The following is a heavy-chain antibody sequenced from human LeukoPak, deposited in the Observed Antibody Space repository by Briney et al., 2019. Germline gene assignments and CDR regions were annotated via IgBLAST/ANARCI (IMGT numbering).Heavy chain of an antibody. Sequence: SETLSLTCTVAGGSISSYYWSWLRQPPGKGLGWVGYIYYTGSTNCNPSLKSRVTISVDTSKNQLSLKLSSVTAADTAVYYCARADDDFTLFDYWGQGTLVTVSS. CDR1: GGSISSYY. CDR2: IYYTGST. V-gene: IGHV4-59*01. CDR3: ARADDDFTLFDY. J-gene: IGHJ4*02. D-gene: IGHD1-1*01.